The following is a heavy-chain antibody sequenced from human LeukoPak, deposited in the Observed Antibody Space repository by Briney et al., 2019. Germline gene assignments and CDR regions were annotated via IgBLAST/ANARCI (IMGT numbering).Heavy chain of an antibody. Sequence: GGSLRLSCAASGFTFSDYYMSWIRQAPGKGLEWVSYISSSGSTIYYADSVKGRFTVSRDNAKNPLYLQMNSLRAEDTAVYYCAREPGLGYFDYWGQGTLVTVSS. V-gene: IGHV3-11*01. J-gene: IGHJ4*02. CDR2: ISSSGSTI. CDR1: GFTFSDYY. CDR3: AREPGLGYFDY. D-gene: IGHD3-16*01.